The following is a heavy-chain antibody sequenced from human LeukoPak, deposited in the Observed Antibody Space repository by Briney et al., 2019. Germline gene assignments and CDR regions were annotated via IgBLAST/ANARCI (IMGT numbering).Heavy chain of an antibody. Sequence: GGSLRLSCVASGFTFSSHAMNWVRQAPGKGLQWVSGVGGSGGSTYYADSVKGRFTISRDNSKNTLYLQMNTLRVEDMAVYYCARDLYGYYAMDVWGQGTTVT. D-gene: IGHD4-17*01. J-gene: IGHJ6*02. CDR3: ARDLYGYYAMDV. CDR2: VGGSGGST. CDR1: GFTFSSHA. V-gene: IGHV3-23*01.